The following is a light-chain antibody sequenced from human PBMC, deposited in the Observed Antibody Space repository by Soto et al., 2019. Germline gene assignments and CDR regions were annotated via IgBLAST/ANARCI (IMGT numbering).Light chain of an antibody. V-gene: IGLV1-44*01. CDR2: YDN. CDR3: AAWDDSLNGRV. Sequence: QSVLTQPPSASGTPGQRVTIPRSGSNSHIGSNTVNWYQQLPGTAPKLLIYYDNLRPSGVPDRISGSKSGTSASLAISGLQSDDEADYYCAAWDDSLNGRVFGTGTKLTVL. J-gene: IGLJ1*01. CDR1: NSHIGSNT.